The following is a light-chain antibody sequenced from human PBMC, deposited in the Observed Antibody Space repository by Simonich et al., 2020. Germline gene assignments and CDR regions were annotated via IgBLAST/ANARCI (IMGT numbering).Light chain of an antibody. CDR3: SSYTSSSTLV. CDR2: DVR. J-gene: IGLJ2*01. V-gene: IGLV2-14*01. CDR1: SSDVGGYNY. Sequence: QSALTQPASVSGSPGQSITISCTGTSSDVGGYNYVSWYQQHPGKAPKLMIYDVRKRPSWFSNRFSGSKSGNTASLTISGLQAEDEADYYCSSYTSSSTLVFGGGTKLTVL.